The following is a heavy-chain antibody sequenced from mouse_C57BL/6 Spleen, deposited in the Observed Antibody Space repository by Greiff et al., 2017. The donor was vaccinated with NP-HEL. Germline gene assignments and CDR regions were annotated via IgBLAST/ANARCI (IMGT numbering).Heavy chain of an antibody. Sequence: VQLQESGPELVKPGASVKISCKASGYAFSSSWMNWVKQRPGKGLEWIGRIYPGDGDTNYNGKFKGKATLTADKSSSTAYMQLSSLTSEDSAVYFCASAYYTGYWGQGTTLTVSS. D-gene: IGHD2-12*01. CDR1: GYAFSSSW. V-gene: IGHV1-82*01. CDR2: IYPGDGDT. CDR3: ASAYYTGY. J-gene: IGHJ2*01.